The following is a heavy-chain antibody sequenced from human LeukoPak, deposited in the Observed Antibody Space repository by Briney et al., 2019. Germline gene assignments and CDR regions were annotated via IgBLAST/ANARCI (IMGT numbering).Heavy chain of an antibody. Sequence: ASVKVSCKASGYTFTSYYMHWVRQAPGQGLEWMGIINPSGGSTSYAQKFQGRVTMTRDTSISTAYMELSRLRSDDTAVYYCARGGVLWFGAHRQGELKAFDIWGQGTMVTVSS. CDR1: GYTFTSYY. J-gene: IGHJ3*02. CDR2: INPSGGST. CDR3: ARGGVLWFGAHRQGELKAFDI. D-gene: IGHD3-10*01. V-gene: IGHV1-46*01.